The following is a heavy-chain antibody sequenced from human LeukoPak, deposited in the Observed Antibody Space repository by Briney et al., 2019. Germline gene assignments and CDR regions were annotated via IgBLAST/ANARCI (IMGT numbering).Heavy chain of an antibody. CDR2: MNPNNGIT. V-gene: IGHV1-8*03. CDR3: ARVSGYMIEDYFDY. J-gene: IGHJ4*02. D-gene: IGHD3-22*01. Sequence: ASVKVSCKASGYSFTNYDINWVRQAPGQGLEWMGWMNPNNGITAYAQKFQGRVTITRNTSISTAYMELSSLRSEDTAVYYCARVSGYMIEDYFDYWGQGTLVT. CDR1: GYSFTNYD.